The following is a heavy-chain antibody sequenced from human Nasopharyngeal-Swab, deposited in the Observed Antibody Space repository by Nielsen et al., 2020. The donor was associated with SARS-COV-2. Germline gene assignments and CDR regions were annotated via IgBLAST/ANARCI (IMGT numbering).Heavy chain of an antibody. V-gene: IGHV3-49*04. J-gene: IGHJ4*02. Sequence: GGSLRLSCTTSGFTSGVYVMNWVRQAPGKGLEWVGFIRTKPYGATTEYAASVKGRFTISRDDPTGVAYLQMNSLQTEDTGVYYCTRDHFGIEVFSRPHFDHWGQGTLVTVSS. CDR1: GFTSGVYV. CDR2: IRTKPYGATT. D-gene: IGHD3-22*01. CDR3: TRDHFGIEVFSRPHFDH.